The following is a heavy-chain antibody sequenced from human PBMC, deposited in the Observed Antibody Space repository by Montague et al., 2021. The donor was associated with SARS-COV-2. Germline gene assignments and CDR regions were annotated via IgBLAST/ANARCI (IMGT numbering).Heavy chain of an antibody. CDR3: ARMPVLLWFGELGYYGMDV. CDR2: LDWDDDK. V-gene: IGHV2-70*01. D-gene: IGHD3-10*01. CDR1: GFSLSTSGMC. J-gene: IGHJ6*01. Sequence: PALVKPTQTLTLTCTFSGFSLSTSGMCVSWIRQPPGKALEWLALLDWDDDKYYSTSLKTRLTISKDTSKNQVVLTMTNMDPVDTATYYCARMPVLLWFGELGYYGMDVGGQGTTVTVSS.